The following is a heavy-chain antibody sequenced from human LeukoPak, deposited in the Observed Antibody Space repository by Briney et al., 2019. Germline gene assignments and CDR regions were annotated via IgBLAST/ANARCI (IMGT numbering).Heavy chain of an antibody. CDR3: AKDRRSYSYFPDY. Sequence: GGSLRLSCAASGFTFSSYAMSWVRQAPGKGLEWVSAISGSGGSTYYADSVKGRFTISRDNSKNTLYLQINSLRAEDTAVYYCAKDRRSYSYFPDYWGQGTLVTVSS. J-gene: IGHJ4*02. CDR1: GFTFSSYA. D-gene: IGHD1-26*01. CDR2: ISGSGGST. V-gene: IGHV3-23*01.